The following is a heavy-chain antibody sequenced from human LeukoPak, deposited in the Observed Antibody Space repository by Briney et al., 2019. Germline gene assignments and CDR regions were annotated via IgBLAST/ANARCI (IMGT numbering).Heavy chain of an antibody. J-gene: IGHJ4*01. CDR2: IFYSGST. D-gene: IGHD2-21*01. CDR3: ARVYSHGYSDY. V-gene: IGHV4-59*01. CDR1: GGSISGDY. Sequence: SETLSLTCTVSGGSISGDYWSWIRQPPGKGLEWIGYIFYSGSTKYNPSLKSRVTISVDTSKNQFSLKLTSVTAADTAIYYCARVYSHGYSDYWGHGTLVTVSS.